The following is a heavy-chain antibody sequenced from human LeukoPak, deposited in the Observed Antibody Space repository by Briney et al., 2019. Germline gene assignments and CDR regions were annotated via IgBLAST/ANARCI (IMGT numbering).Heavy chain of an antibody. V-gene: IGHV1-46*01. CDR3: ARVGESGYYHLYYYYYGMDV. CDR2: INPSGGST. Sequence: ASVKVSCKASGYTFTSYYMHWVRQAPGQGLEWMGIINPSGGSTSYAQKFQGRVTMTRNTSISTAYMELSSLRSEDTAVYYCARVGESGYYHLYYYYYGMDVWGQGTTVTVSS. CDR1: GYTFTSYY. D-gene: IGHD3-3*01. J-gene: IGHJ6*02.